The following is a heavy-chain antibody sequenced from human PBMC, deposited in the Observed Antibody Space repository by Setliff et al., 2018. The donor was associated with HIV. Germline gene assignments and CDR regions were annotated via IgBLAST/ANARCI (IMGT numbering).Heavy chain of an antibody. D-gene: IGHD1-7*01. CDR3: ARHGTWNSQRFHFDY. V-gene: IGHV4-4*09. J-gene: IGHJ4*02. CDR1: GGSISSYY. CDR2: IYSSGST. Sequence: SQTLSLTCTVSGGSISSYYWSWIRQPPGKGLEWIGNIYSSGSTNYSPSLHSRVSMSVDTSKNQFTLNLRSVTAADTAVYYCARHGTWNSQRFHFDYWGQGTPVTVSS.